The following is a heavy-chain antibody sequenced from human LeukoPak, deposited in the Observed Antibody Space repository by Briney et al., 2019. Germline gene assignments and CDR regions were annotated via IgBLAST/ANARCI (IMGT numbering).Heavy chain of an antibody. V-gene: IGHV1-69*05. Sequence: SVTVSFKASGGTFSSYAISWVRQAPGQGLEWMGGIIPIFGTANYAQKFQGRVTITTDESTSTAYMELSSMRSEDTAVYYCARTIFGVVIPTENWFDAWGQGTLVTVSS. CDR2: IIPIFGTA. CDR1: GGTFSSYA. J-gene: IGHJ5*02. D-gene: IGHD3-3*01. CDR3: ARTIFGVVIPTENWFDA.